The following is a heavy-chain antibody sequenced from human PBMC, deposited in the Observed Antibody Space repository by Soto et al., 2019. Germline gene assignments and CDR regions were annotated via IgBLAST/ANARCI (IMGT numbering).Heavy chain of an antibody. CDR1: GFTVSTNY. Sequence: GGSLRLSCAASGFTVSTNYMSWVRQAPGKGLEWVSVIYSGGSTYYGDSVKGRFTISRDNSKNTLYLQMNSLRAEDTAVYYCAREPSEERAVAGISSTSYYYYMDVWGKGTTVTVSS. D-gene: IGHD6-19*01. V-gene: IGHV3-66*01. J-gene: IGHJ6*03. CDR2: IYSGGST. CDR3: AREPSEERAVAGISSTSYYYYMDV.